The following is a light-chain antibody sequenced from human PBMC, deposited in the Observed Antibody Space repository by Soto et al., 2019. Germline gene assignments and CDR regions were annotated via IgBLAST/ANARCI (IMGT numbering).Light chain of an antibody. J-gene: IGKJ1*01. CDR1: RSISSTY. V-gene: IGKV3-20*01. CDR2: AAS. Sequence: EIVLTQSPGTLSLSPGERATLSCRASRSISSTYLAWYRQKSGQAPRTLIYAASSRATGIPDRFSGSGSGTDFTLTISRLEPEDFAVYYCQQYFASSWTFGQGTRVELK. CDR3: QQYFASSWT.